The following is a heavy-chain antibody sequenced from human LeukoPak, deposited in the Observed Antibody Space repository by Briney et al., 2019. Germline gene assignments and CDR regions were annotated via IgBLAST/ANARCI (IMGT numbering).Heavy chain of an antibody. CDR1: GFTLSSYA. J-gene: IGHJ4*02. CDR3: AKDSRGSAVRVFDY. CDR2: ISGSGSSI. Sequence: GGSLRLSCAASGFTLSSYAMTWVRQAPGEGLEWVSAISGSGSSIYYADSVKGRFTISRDNSKNTLYLQMNSLRAEDTAIYYCAKDSRGSAVRVFDYWGQGILVIVSS. D-gene: IGHD2-15*01. V-gene: IGHV3-23*01.